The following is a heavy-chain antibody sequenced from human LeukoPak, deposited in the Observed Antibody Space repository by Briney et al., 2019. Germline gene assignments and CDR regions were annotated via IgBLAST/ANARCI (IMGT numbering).Heavy chain of an antibody. V-gene: IGHV3-74*01. CDR3: ARVVSGRQWLPLDY. D-gene: IGHD6-19*01. J-gene: IGHJ4*02. Sequence: PGGSLRLSCAASGITFSGYWMHWVRQVPGKGLVWVSSINSDGSATRYADSVKGRFTMSRDNAKHMMYLQMDSLTVEDTALYYCARVVSGRQWLPLDYWGQGTLVTVSS. CDR2: INSDGSAT. CDR1: GITFSGYW.